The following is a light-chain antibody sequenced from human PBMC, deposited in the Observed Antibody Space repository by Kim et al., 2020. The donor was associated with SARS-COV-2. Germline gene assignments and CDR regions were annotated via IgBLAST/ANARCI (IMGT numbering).Light chain of an antibody. CDR1: QFISDY. CDR3: QYRSAWPPFS. J-gene: IGKJ4*01. CDR2: GAT. Sequence: SPGERATPPCRASQFISDYLAWYQQKPGQAPRLVIYGATNRTTGIPARFSGSGSGTDFTPTINSLEPDDFAVYYCQYRSAWPPFSFGGGTKVDIK. V-gene: IGKV3-11*01.